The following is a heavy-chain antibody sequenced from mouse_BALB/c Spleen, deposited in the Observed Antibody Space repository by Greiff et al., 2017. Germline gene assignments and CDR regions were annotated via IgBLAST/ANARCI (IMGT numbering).Heavy chain of an antibody. V-gene: IGHV3-6*02. J-gene: IGHJ3*01. CDR1: GYSITSGYY. Sequence: EVQLVESGPGLVKPSQSLSLTCSVTGYSITSGYYWNWIRQFPGNKLEWMGYISYDGSNNYNPSLKNRISITRDTSKNQFFLKLNSVTTEDTATYYCARGGDYRYSWFAYWGQGTLVTVSA. D-gene: IGHD2-14*01. CDR3: ARGGDYRYSWFAY. CDR2: ISYDGSN.